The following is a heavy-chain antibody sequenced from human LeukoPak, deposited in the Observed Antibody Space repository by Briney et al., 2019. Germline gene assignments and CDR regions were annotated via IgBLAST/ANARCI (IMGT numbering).Heavy chain of an antibody. Sequence: SETLSLTCTVSGGSISSYYWSWIRQPAGKGLEWIGRIYTSGSTNYNPSLKSRVTMSVDTSKNQFSLKLSSVTAADTAVYYCARVYCSSTSCYRAGWFDPWGQGTLVTVSS. D-gene: IGHD2-2*01. CDR1: GGSISSYY. CDR2: IYTSGST. J-gene: IGHJ5*02. CDR3: ARVYCSSTSCYRAGWFDP. V-gene: IGHV4-4*07.